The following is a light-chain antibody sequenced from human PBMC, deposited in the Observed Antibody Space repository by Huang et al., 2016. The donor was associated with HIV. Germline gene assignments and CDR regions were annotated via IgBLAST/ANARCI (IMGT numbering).Light chain of an antibody. Sequence: DIQVTQSPSSLAASVGDRVNLTCRTSQSVSSYSNYFLNCYQQKPGTAPKLLIYSASMLQSGVPSRFSGSGSGTTVPLTISSLQPEDFATDYCQQTIVMPWTFGGGTKVEI. V-gene: IGKV1-39*01. CDR2: SAS. CDR3: QQTIVMPWT. CDR1: QSVSSY. J-gene: IGKJ4*01.